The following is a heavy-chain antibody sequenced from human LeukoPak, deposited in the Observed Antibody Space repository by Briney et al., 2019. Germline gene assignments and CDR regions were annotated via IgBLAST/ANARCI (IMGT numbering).Heavy chain of an antibody. D-gene: IGHD1-26*01. CDR2: ISYDGSNK. Sequence: GGSLRLSCAASGFTFSSYAMHWVRQAPGKGLEWVAVISYDGSNKYYADSVKGRFTISRDKSKNTLYLQMNSLRAEDTAVYYCARDGDASVWELLVYWGQETLVTASS. V-gene: IGHV3-30-3*01. CDR3: ARDGDASVWELLVY. J-gene: IGHJ4*02. CDR1: GFTFSSYA.